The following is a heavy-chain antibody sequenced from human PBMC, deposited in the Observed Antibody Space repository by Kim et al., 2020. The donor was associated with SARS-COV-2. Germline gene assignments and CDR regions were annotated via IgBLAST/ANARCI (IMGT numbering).Heavy chain of an antibody. Sequence: SETLSLTCTVSGGSISSSSYYWGWIRQPPGKGLEWIGSIYYSGSTYYNPSLKTRGTISVDTSKNQFSLKLSSVTAADTAVYYCARHDTFEGRTFDYWGQGTLVTVSS. CDR1: GGSISSSSYY. CDR2: IYYSGST. D-gene: IGHD2-2*02. V-gene: IGHV4-39*01. CDR3: ARHDTFEGRTFDY. J-gene: IGHJ4*02.